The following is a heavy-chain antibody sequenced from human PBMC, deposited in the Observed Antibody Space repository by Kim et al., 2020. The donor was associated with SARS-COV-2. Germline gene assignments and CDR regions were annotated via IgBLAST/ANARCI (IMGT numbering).Heavy chain of an antibody. CDR3: AREAYDSSGYFGDDY. CDR2: IIPIFGTA. V-gene: IGHV1-69*13. D-gene: IGHD3-22*01. Sequence: SVKVSCKASGGTFSSYAISWVRQAPGQGLEWMGGIIPIFGTANYAQKFQGRVTITADESTSTAYMELSSLRSEDTAVYYCAREAYDSSGYFGDDYWGQGTLVTVSS. CDR1: GGTFSSYA. J-gene: IGHJ4*02.